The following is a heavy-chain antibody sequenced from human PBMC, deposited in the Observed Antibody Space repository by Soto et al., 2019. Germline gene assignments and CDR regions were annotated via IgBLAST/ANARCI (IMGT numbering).Heavy chain of an antibody. CDR1: GYTFSDYY. D-gene: IGHD3-3*01. CDR2: INPNTGGI. J-gene: IGHJ4*02. Sequence: GASVKVSCKASGYTFSDYYIHWVRQAPGQGLEWLGWINPNTGGIIYAQKFRDWVTMTTDTSITTAFMELSRLTSDDTAVYYCARDLEGDFYFDSWGQGTPVTVSS. CDR3: ARDLEGDFYFDS. V-gene: IGHV1-2*04.